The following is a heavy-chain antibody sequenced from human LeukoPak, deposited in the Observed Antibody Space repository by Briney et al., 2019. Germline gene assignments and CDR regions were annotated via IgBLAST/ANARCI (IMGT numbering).Heavy chain of an antibody. Sequence: GGSLRLSCAASGFTVSSNYMSWVRQAPGKGLEWVSVIYSGGSTYYADSVKGRFTISRGNSKNTLYLQMNSLRAEDTAVYYCASCSTSCYGRSMHFDYWGQGTLVTVSS. CDR3: ASCSTSCYGRSMHFDY. J-gene: IGHJ4*02. CDR2: IYSGGST. D-gene: IGHD2-2*01. V-gene: IGHV3-53*01. CDR1: GFTVSSNY.